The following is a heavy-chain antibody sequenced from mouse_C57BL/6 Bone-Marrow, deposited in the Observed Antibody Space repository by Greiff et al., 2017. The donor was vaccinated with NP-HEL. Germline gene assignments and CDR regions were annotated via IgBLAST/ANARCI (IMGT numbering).Heavy chain of an antibody. Sequence: QVQLQQPGAELVKPGASVKMSCKASGYTFTSYWITWVKQRPGQGLEWIGDIYPGSGSPNYNEKFKSKATLTVDTSSSTAYMQLSSLTSEDSAVYYCARPNHYSNLYYFDYWGQGTTLTVSS. CDR2: IYPGSGSP. CDR1: GYTFTSYW. D-gene: IGHD2-5*01. CDR3: ARPNHYSNLYYFDY. J-gene: IGHJ2*01. V-gene: IGHV1-55*01.